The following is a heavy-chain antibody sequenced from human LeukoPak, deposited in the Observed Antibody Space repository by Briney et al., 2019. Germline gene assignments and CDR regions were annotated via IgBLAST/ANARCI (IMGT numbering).Heavy chain of an antibody. J-gene: IGHJ3*02. D-gene: IGHD3-10*01. CDR1: GASISNYY. CDR2: IYYSGST. CDR3: ARERGYRDGFDI. Sequence: PSETLSLTCTVSGASISNYYWSWLPQPPGKGLEWIGHIYYSGSTNYTPSLNSRVTMSLDTSKNQCSLKLSSVTAADTAVYYCARERGYRDGFDIWGQGTMVTVSS. V-gene: IGHV4-59*01.